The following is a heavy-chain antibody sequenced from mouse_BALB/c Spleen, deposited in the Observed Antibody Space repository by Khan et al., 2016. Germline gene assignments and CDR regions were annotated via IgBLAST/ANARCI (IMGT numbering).Heavy chain of an antibody. D-gene: IGHD2-3*01. CDR3: ANNGYYAWFNY. V-gene: IGHV3-2*02. Sequence: EVQLQESGPGLVKPSQSLSLTCTVTGYSITSDYAWNWIRQFPGNKLEWMGYISYSGYTNYNPSLKSRISITRDTSKNQFFLQLNSVTTEDTATYNGANNGYYAWFNYWGQGTLVSVSA. CDR1: GYSITSDYA. CDR2: ISYSGYT. J-gene: IGHJ3*01.